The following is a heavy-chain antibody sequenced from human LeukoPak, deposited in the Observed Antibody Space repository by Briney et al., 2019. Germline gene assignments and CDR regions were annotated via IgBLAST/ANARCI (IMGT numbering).Heavy chain of an antibody. CDR1: GGSISSYY. CDR3: ARGDSSGWLDFDY. Sequence: SETLSLTCTVSGGSISSYYWSWIRQPPGKGLEWIGYIYYSGSTNYNPSLKSRVTISVDTSKNQFSLKLSSVTAADTAVYYCARGDSSGWLDFDYWGQGALVTVSS. D-gene: IGHD6-19*01. J-gene: IGHJ4*02. V-gene: IGHV4-59*01. CDR2: IYYSGST.